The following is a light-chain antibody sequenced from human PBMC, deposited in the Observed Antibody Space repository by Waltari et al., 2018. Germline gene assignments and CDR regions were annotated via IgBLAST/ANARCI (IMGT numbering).Light chain of an antibody. Sequence: QTVVTQEPSLSVSPGGTVTLTCALTSGSVSTTSYATWYQQTPGQPPRTLVYTGSSGSSGVPARVSGSVLGNTAALTITGAQADDESNYYCSLYMGSGIWVFGGGTKLTVL. CDR3: SLYMGSGIWV. V-gene: IGLV8-61*01. CDR1: SGSVSTTSY. CDR2: TGS. J-gene: IGLJ3*02.